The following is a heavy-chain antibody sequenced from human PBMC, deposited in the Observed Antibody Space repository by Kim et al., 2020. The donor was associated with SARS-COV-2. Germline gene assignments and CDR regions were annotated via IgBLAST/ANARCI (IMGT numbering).Heavy chain of an antibody. Sequence: GGSLRLSCAASGFTFSSYGMHWVRQAPGKGLEWVAVISYDGSNKYYADSVKGRFTISRDNSKNTLYLQMNSLRAEDTAVYYCAKNAWDIVVVPAAPSDI. CDR3: AKNAWDIVVVPAAPSDI. V-gene: IGHV3-30*18. J-gene: IGHJ3*02. CDR2: ISYDGSNK. D-gene: IGHD2-2*01. CDR1: GFTFSSYG.